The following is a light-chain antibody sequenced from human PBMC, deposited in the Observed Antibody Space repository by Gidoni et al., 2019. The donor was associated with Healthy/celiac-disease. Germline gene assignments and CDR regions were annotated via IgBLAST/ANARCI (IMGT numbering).Light chain of an antibody. CDR3: QKRSNWPIT. Sequence: DIVLTQSPATLSLSPGERATLSCRASQSVSSYLAWYQQKPGQAPRFLIYDASNRATGIPARFRGSGSGTDFTLTISSLEPEDFAVYYCQKRSNWPITFGQGTRLEIK. CDR1: QSVSSY. CDR2: DAS. V-gene: IGKV3-11*01. J-gene: IGKJ5*01.